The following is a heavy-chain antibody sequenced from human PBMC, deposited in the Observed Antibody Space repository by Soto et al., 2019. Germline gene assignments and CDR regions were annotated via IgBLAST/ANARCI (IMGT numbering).Heavy chain of an antibody. Sequence: QVQLVQSGPEVKKPGASVKVSCKASAYTFTTYGISWVRQAPGQGLEWMGWISGYNGQTNYPQKFRGRVTPTTDTSTSTAYMELRSLRSDDTAMYYCARDNRKELWVEGLNAMDVWGQGTTVTVSS. D-gene: IGHD5-18*01. J-gene: IGHJ6*02. V-gene: IGHV1-18*04. CDR3: ARDNRKELWVEGLNAMDV. CDR1: AYTFTTYG. CDR2: ISGYNGQT.